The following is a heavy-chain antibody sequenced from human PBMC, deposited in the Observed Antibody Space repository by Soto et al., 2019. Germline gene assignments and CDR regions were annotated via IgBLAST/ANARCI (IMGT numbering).Heavy chain of an antibody. CDR1: GFNTRFYS. J-gene: IGHJ4*02. CDR3: AKKVNSGPGSQYFDY. CDR2: FRTGGDNGTT. D-gene: IGHD3-10*01. Sequence: VGSLRLSCTASGFNTRFYSMSWVRQAPGKGLEWVSGFRTGGDNGTTYYADSVKGRFTISRDNSKNTLFLQMNSLRAEDTAIYYCAKKVNSGPGSQYFDYWGQGTLVTVS. V-gene: IGHV3-23*01.